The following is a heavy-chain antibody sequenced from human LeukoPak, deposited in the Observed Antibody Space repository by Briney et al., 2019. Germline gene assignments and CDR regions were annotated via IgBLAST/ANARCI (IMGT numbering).Heavy chain of an antibody. D-gene: IGHD2-2*01. Sequence: SETLSLTCTVSGGSISRSSYYWGWIRQPPGKGLEWIGEIIHNGSTSYNPSLKGRVTISVDTSENQFSLKLTSVTAADTALYYCARRGRSIIIVPAALAYYYYMDVWDKGTTVTVSS. CDR1: GGSISRSSYY. CDR3: ARRGRSIIIVPAALAYYYYMDV. J-gene: IGHJ6*03. CDR2: IIHNGST. V-gene: IGHV4-39*07.